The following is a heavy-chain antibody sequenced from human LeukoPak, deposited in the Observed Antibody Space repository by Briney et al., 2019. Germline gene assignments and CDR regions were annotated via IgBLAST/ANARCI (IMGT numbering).Heavy chain of an antibody. D-gene: IGHD2-2*02. J-gene: IGHJ5*02. CDR2: ISAYNGNT. V-gene: IGHV1-18*01. CDR1: GYTFTSYG. Sequence: ASVKVSCKASGYTFTSYGISWVRQAPGQGLEWMGWISAYNGNTNYAQKFQGRVTITADESTSTAYMELSSLRSEDTAVYYCARSPGGCSSTSCYTGWFDPWGQGTLVTVSS. CDR3: ARSPGGCSSTSCYTGWFDP.